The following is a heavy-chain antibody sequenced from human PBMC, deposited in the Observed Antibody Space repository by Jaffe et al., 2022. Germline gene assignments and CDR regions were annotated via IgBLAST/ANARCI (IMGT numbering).Heavy chain of an antibody. Sequence: EVQLVQSGAEVKKPGESLKISCKGSGYSFTSYWIGWVRQMPGKGLEWMGIIYPGDSDTRYSPSFQGQVTISADKSISTAYLQWSSLKASDTAMYYCARVKSIQLWSRGYFDYWGQGTLVTVSS. V-gene: IGHV5-51*03. CDR2: IYPGDSDT. CDR1: GYSFTSYW. D-gene: IGHD5-18*01. J-gene: IGHJ4*02. CDR3: ARVKSIQLWSRGYFDY.